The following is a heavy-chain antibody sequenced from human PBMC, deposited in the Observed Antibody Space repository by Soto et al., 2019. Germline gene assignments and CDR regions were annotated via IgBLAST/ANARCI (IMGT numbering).Heavy chain of an antibody. D-gene: IGHD3-10*01. CDR1: VFTFSSYS. CDR3: AKKVNSGSGSQYFDY. CDR2: FRAGGDDGTT. J-gene: IGHJ4*02. Sequence: PGGSLRRACVASVFTFSSYSMSWVRQAPGKGLEWVSGFRAGGDDGTTYYADSVKGRFTISRDNSKNTLFLQMNSLRAEDTAIYYCAKKVNSGSGSQYFDYFGQGTLVTVSS. V-gene: IGHV3-23*01.